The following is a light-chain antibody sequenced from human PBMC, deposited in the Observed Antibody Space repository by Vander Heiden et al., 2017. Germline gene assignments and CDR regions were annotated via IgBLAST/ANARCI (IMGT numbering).Light chain of an antibody. CDR1: RSDVGTSNL. V-gene: IGLV2-23*02. Sequence: QPALTQPASVSGSPGQSLTISCTGTRSDVGTSNLVSWYQHHPGKAPKLMIYEVSKRPSGVSNRFSGSKAGNTASLTISGLQAEDEADYYCCSYADSHVVFGGGTKLTVL. J-gene: IGLJ2*01. CDR3: CSYADSHVV. CDR2: EVS.